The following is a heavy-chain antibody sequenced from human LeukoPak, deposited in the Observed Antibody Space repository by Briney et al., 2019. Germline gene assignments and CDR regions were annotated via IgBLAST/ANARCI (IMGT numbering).Heavy chain of an antibody. Sequence: GGSLRLSCAASGFTFSSYAMSWVRQAPGKGLEWVSAVSGSGGSTYYADSVKGRFTISRDNSKNTLYLQMNSLRAEDTAVYYCAKLPLELWSPAGYYFDYWGQGTLVTVSS. D-gene: IGHD2-21*01. J-gene: IGHJ4*02. CDR1: GFTFSSYA. CDR3: AKLPLELWSPAGYYFDY. V-gene: IGHV3-23*01. CDR2: VSGSGGST.